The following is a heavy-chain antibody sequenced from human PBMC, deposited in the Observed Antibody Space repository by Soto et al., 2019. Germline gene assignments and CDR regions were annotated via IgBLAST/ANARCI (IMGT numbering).Heavy chain of an antibody. CDR1: GFTFDDYA. V-gene: IGHV3-9*01. J-gene: IGHJ6*02. CDR2: ISWNSGSI. D-gene: IGHD2-8*01. CDR3: AKDLRYCTNGVCYRGMDV. Sequence: EVQLVESGGGLVQPGRSLRLSCAASGFTFDDYAMHWVRQAPGKGLEWVSGISWNSGSIGYADSVKGRFTISRDNAKNSLYLQMNSLRAEDTALYYCAKDLRYCTNGVCYRGMDVWGQGTTVTVSS.